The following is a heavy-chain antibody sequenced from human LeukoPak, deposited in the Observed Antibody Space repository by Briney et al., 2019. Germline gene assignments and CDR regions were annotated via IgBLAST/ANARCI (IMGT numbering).Heavy chain of an antibody. CDR1: GDSINSRSYY. J-gene: IGHJ5*02. D-gene: IGHD6-19*01. CDR2: IYYSGIT. Sequence: KASETLSLTCTVSGDSINSRSYYWGWIRQPPGKGLEWIGSIYYSGITYYNPSLKSRVTISVDTSENQFSLRLISVTAADTAVYYCARHFPHMDYSGWKQGRFDPWGQGTLVTVSS. CDR3: ARHFPHMDYSGWKQGRFDP. V-gene: IGHV4-39*01.